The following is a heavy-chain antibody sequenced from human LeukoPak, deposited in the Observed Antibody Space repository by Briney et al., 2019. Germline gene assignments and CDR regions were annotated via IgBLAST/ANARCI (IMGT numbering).Heavy chain of an antibody. J-gene: IGHJ4*02. CDR3: ARGRRFGELFGY. D-gene: IGHD3-10*01. CDR1: GGSFSGYY. V-gene: IGHV4-34*01. CDR2: INHSGST. Sequence: SETLSLTCAVYGGSFSGYYWSWIRQPPGKGLEWIGEINHSGSTNYNPSLKSRVTISVDTSKNQFSLKLSSVTAADTAVYYSARGRRFGELFGYWGQGTLVTVSS.